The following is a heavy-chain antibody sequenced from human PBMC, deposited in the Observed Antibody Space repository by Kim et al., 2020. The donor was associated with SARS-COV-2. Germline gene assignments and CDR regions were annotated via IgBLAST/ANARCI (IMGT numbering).Heavy chain of an antibody. D-gene: IGHD6-19*01. CDR2: INHSGST. J-gene: IGHJ4*02. Sequence: SETLSLTCAVYGGSFSGYYWTWIRQPPGKGLEWIGEINHSGSTNYNPSLKSRVTILVDTSNNQLYLKLSSVTAADTAVSYSARGNRPSSGHHSLDYWGQ. CDR1: GGSFSGYY. V-gene: IGHV4-34*01. CDR3: ARGNRPSSGHHSLDY.